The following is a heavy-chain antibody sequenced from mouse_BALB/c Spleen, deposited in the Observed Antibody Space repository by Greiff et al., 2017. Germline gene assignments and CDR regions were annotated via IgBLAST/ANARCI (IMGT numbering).Heavy chain of an antibody. CDR2: IYPGDGDT. V-gene: IGHV1-87*01. Sequence: QVQLKQSGAELARPGASVKLSCKASGYTFTSYWMQWVKQRPGQGLEWIGAIYPGDGDTRYTQKFKGKATLTADKSSSTAYMQLSSLASEDSAVYYWAREGYGNYPAWFAYWGQGTLVTVSA. D-gene: IGHD2-1*01. CDR1: GYTFTSYW. CDR3: AREGYGNYPAWFAY. J-gene: IGHJ3*01.